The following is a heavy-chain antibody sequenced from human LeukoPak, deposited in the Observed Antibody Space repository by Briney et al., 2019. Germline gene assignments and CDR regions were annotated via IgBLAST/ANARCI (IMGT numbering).Heavy chain of an antibody. CDR2: INHSGST. V-gene: IGHV4-34*01. CDR3: ARGLGRRYYFDY. Sequence: XETLSLTCAVYGGSFSGYYWSWIRQPPGKGLEWIGEINHSGSTNYNPSLKSRVTISVDTSKNQFSLKLSSVTAADTAVYYCARGLGRRYYFDYWGQGTLVTVSS. J-gene: IGHJ4*02. CDR1: GGSFSGYY.